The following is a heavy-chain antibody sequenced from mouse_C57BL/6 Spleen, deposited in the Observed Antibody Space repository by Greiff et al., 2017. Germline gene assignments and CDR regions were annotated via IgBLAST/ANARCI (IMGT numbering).Heavy chain of an antibody. CDR3: TTNYGSSYWFAY. V-gene: IGHV14-4*01. CDR1: GFNIKDDY. CDR2: IDPENGDT. J-gene: IGHJ3*01. Sequence: EVQLQQSGAELVRPGASVKLSCTASGFNIKDDYMHWVKRRPEQGLGWIGWIDPENGDTEYASKFQGKATITADPSSNTAYLQLSSLTSEDTAVYYCTTNYGSSYWFAYWGQGTLVTVSA. D-gene: IGHD1-1*01.